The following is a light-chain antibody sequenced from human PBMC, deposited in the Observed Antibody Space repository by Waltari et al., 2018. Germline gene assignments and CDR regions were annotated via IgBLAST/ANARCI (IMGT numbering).Light chain of an antibody. V-gene: IGLV2-11*01. J-gene: IGLJ3*02. Sequence: HSALTQPRSVSGSPGQSVTISCTGTSSDVGDYNYVSWYQHHPGKAPQLMIYDVTKRPSGVPDRFSGSKSGNTASLTISGLQAEDEADYYCCSYAGSHTWVFGGGTKLTVL. CDR1: SSDVGDYNY. CDR3: CSYAGSHTWV. CDR2: DVT.